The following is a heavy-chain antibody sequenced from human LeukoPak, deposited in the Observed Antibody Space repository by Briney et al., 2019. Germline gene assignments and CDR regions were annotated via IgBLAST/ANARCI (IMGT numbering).Heavy chain of an antibody. CDR3: ARQASDYFYYYMDV. CDR1: GGSISSSSYY. CDR2: IYYSGTT. J-gene: IGHJ6*03. V-gene: IGHV4-39*01. Sequence: KPSETLSLTCTVTGGSISSSSYYWGWIRQPPGKGLEWIGSIYYSGTTYYNPSLESRVTISEDTSKNQFSLMLRSVTAADTAVYFCARQASDYFYYYMDVWGKGTTVTVSS.